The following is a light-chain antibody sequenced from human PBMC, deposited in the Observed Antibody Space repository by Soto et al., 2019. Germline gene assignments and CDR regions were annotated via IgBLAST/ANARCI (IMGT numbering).Light chain of an antibody. CDR2: DAS. V-gene: IGKV3-20*01. CDR3: QQYGSSIT. J-gene: IGKJ5*01. Sequence: EIVLTQSPGTLSLSPGQRATLSCRASESISRDYLAWYQQRPGQAPRLLIYDASNRATGIPARFSGSGSGTDFTLTINRLEPEDFAVYYCQQYGSSITFGQGTRLEIK. CDR1: ESISRDY.